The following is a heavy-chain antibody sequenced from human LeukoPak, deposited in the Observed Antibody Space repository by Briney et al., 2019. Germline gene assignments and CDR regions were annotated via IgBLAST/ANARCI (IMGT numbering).Heavy chain of an antibody. CDR3: ATGKTVFWNAGTNWFGP. CDR1: GDTFVTYA. CDR2: IIALLGTT. Sequence: ASVKVSCKASGDTFVTYAVSWVRQAPGQGLEWMGGIIALLGTTKYAQKFQGRVTITTDESKTTVYMEVNSLRSEDTAVYYCATGKTVFWNAGTNWFGPWGQGTLVTVSS. D-gene: IGHD3-3*01. J-gene: IGHJ5*02. V-gene: IGHV1-69*05.